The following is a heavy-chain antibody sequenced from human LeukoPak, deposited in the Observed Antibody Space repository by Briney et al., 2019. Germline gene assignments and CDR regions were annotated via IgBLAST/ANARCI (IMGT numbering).Heavy chain of an antibody. CDR2: INLSGGST. CDR1: GYTFTSYY. Sequence: ASVKVSCKASGYTFTSYYMHWVRQAPGQGLEWMGIINLSGGSTSYAQKFQGRVTMTRETSTSTVYMEMSSLRSEDTAVYYCFGVVPAATPVVFDYWGQGTLVTVSS. V-gene: IGHV1-46*01. J-gene: IGHJ4*02. CDR3: FGVVPAATPVVFDY. D-gene: IGHD2-2*01.